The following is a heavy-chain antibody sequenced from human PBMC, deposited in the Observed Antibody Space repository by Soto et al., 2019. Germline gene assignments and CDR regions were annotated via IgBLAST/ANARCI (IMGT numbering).Heavy chain of an antibody. V-gene: IGHV3-23*01. D-gene: IGHD5-12*01. CDR3: AKSKATNYYYYAMNV. Sequence: PGGSLRLSCTASGFTFSSYAMSWVRQAPGKGLEWVSAITGSGGSTYYADSVKGRFTISRDNSKNTLYLQMNSLRAEDTALYYCAKSKATNYYYYAMNVWGHGTTVTVSS. CDR2: ITGSGGST. J-gene: IGHJ6*02. CDR1: GFTFSSYA.